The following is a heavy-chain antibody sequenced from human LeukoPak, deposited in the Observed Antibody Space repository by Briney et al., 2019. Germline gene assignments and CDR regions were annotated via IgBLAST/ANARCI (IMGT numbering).Heavy chain of an antibody. J-gene: IGHJ4*02. D-gene: IGHD3-3*01. CDR2: IIPIFGTA. CDR1: GGTFISYA. Sequence: SVRVSFKASGGTFISYAISWVRQAPGQGREWMGGIIPIFGTANYAQKFQGRVTITADESTSTAYMELSSLRSEDTAVYYCARNGGDFWSGYVDYWGQGTLVTVCS. V-gene: IGHV1-69*13. CDR3: ARNGGDFWSGYVDY.